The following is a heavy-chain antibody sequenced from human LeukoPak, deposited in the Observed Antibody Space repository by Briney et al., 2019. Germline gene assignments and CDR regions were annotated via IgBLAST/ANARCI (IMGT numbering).Heavy chain of an antibody. CDR2: ISNDGNKK. J-gene: IGHJ4*02. CDR1: GFTFSTYG. V-gene: IGHV3-30*18. CDR3: AKEGWDKSYWYGRIDY. Sequence: SGGSLRLSCAATGFTFSTYGMHWVRQAPGKGLEWVAAISNDGNKKYYADSVKGRFTISRDNLKNTLFLQMNSPRAKDTAVYYCAKEGWDKSYWYGRIDYWGQGTLVTVSS. D-gene: IGHD2-8*02.